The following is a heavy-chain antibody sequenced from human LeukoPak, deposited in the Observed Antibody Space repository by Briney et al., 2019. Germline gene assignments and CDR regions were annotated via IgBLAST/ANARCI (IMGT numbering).Heavy chain of an antibody. Sequence: SETLSLTCAVYGGSFSGYYWSWIRQPPGKGLEWIGEINHSGSTNYNPSLKSRVTISVDTSKNQFSLKLSSVTAADTAVYYCARVRVRIAAAAGTPVYYYYGMDVWGQGTTVTVSS. CDR1: GGSFSGYY. CDR2: INHSGST. J-gene: IGHJ6*02. D-gene: IGHD6-13*01. V-gene: IGHV4-34*01. CDR3: ARVRVRIAAAAGTPVYYYYGMDV.